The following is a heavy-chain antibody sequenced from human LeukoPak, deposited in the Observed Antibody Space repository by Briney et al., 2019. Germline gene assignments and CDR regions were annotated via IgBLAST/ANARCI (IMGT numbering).Heavy chain of an antibody. J-gene: IGHJ5*02. V-gene: IGHV3-23*01. CDR1: GFTFSSYA. CDR2: ISGSGGST. Sequence: GGSLRLSCAASGFTFSSYAMSWVRQAPGKGLEWVSAISGSGGSTYYADSVKGRFTISRDYSKNTLYLQMNSLRAEDTAVYYCAKDREYSSGWYPWGQGTLVTVSS. D-gene: IGHD6-19*01. CDR3: AKDREYSSGWYP.